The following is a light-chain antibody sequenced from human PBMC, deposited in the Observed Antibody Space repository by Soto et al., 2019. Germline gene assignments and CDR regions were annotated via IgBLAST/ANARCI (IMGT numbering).Light chain of an antibody. J-gene: IGKJ2*01. V-gene: IGKV3-20*01. Sequence: EIVLTQSPGTLSLSPGERATLSCMASQTLTTRFLAWYQQKPGQAPRLLTYGASSRATGIPDRFSGSGSGTEYTLTISRLEPEDFAVYSCQQYADLPYTFGQGTTLEIK. CDR3: QQYADLPYT. CDR2: GAS. CDR1: QTLTTRF.